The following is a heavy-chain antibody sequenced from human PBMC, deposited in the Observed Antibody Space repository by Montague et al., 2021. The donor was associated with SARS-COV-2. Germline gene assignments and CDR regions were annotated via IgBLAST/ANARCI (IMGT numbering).Heavy chain of an antibody. J-gene: IGHJ5*02. CDR2: IDWDDDK. D-gene: IGHD3-9*01. Sequence: PALVKPTQTLTLTCTFSGFSLSTSGVCVSWIRQPPGKALEWLARIDWDDDKYCSTSLKTRLTISKDTSKNQVVLTMTNMDPVDTATYYCARTHYDILTGSLNCFDPWGQGTLVTVSS. CDR3: ARTHYDILTGSLNCFDP. CDR1: GFSLSTSGVC. V-gene: IGHV2-70*11.